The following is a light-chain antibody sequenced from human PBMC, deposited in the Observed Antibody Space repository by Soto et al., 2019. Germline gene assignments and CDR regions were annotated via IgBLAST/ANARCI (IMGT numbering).Light chain of an antibody. CDR1: QSVSSY. J-gene: IGKJ1*01. CDR3: QHYNSYSEA. Sequence: DIVLTQSPSNLSLSPGDRATLSCRASQSVSSYLAWYQQKPGQAPRLLIYDASSRATGVPDRFSGSGSGTEFTLTISSLQPDDFATYYCQHYNSYSEAFGQGTKVDIK. V-gene: IGKV3-11*01. CDR2: DAS.